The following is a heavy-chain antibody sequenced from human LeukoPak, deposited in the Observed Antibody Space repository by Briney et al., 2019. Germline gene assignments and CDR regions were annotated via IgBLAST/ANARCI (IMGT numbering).Heavy chain of an antibody. V-gene: IGHV3-30*18. CDR3: AKDSGQWLPHDAFGI. CDR2: ISYDGSNK. J-gene: IGHJ3*02. D-gene: IGHD6-19*01. CDR1: GFTFSSYG. Sequence: PGRSLRLSCAASGFTFSSYGMHWVRQAPGKGPEWVAVISYDGSNKYYADSVKGRFTISRDNSKNTLYLQMNSLRAEDTAVYYCAKDSGQWLPHDAFGIWGQGTMVTVSS.